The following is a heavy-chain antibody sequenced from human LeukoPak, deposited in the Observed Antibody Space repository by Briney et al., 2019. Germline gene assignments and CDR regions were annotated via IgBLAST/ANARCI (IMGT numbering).Heavy chain of an antibody. D-gene: IGHD3-16*01. CDR2: IKHDGSEK. V-gene: IGHV3-7*01. CDR1: GFNFSNYW. J-gene: IGHJ4*02. Sequence: GSLRLSCVVSGFNFSNYWMNWVRQAPGKGLEWVTNIKHDGSEKYYVDSVKGRFSISRDNAKKSLYLQMNSLRAEDTAVYYCARALSHCLDYWGQGTLVTVSS. CDR3: ARALSHCLDY.